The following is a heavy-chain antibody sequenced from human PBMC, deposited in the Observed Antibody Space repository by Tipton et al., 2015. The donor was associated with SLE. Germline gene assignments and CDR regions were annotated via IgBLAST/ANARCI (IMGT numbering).Heavy chain of an antibody. Sequence: LRLSCTVSGGSITTVGYYWSWNRQHPGKGLEWIGYIYDSKSTNYKSSLRGRVTISVDKSKNQFSLKLTSVTAADTAVYYCARWIPLTGINVWGQGATVTVSS. V-gene: IGHV4-31*03. D-gene: IGHD5-18*01. J-gene: IGHJ6*02. CDR3: ARWIPLTGINV. CDR2: IYDSKST. CDR1: GGSITTVGYY.